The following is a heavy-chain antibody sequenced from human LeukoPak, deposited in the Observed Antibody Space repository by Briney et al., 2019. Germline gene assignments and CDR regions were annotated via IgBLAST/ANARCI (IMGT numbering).Heavy chain of an antibody. V-gene: IGHV3-7*01. CDR3: AKDRGVSTITRKVDCFDY. D-gene: IGHD5/OR15-5a*01. CDR2: INQDGSEK. J-gene: IGHJ4*02. CDR1: RFTFSSYW. Sequence: GGSLRLSCVPSRFTFSSYWMNWVRQAPGKGLEWVANINQDGSEKHFVDSVKGRFTMSRDNAYNSLFLETNSLRAEDTAVYYCAKDRGVSTITRKVDCFDYWGQGTLVTVSS.